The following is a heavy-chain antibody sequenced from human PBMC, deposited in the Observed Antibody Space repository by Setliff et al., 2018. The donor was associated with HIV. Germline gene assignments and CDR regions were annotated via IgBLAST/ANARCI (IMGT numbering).Heavy chain of an antibody. Sequence: SLTCAVYGRAFTGYFWTWIRHFPGKGLEWIGEINHSGSVNYNPSLKSRVNISVDMSKNQVSLKVTSVNVADTATYFCAAKPMIRGKPFDSRGQGTLVTVSS. D-gene: IGHD3-10*01. CDR2: INHSGSV. CDR3: AAKPMIRGKPFDS. J-gene: IGHJ5*01. CDR1: GRAFTGYF. V-gene: IGHV4-34*01.